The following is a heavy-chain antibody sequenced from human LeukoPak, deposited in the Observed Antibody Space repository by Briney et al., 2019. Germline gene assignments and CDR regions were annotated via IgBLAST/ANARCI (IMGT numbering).Heavy chain of an antibody. J-gene: IGHJ4*02. CDR3: ARDQGGYSSSPGEFDY. Sequence: PSQTLSVTCAISGDSVSSNSAAWNWIRQSPSRGLEWLGRTYYRSKWYNDYAVSVKSRITINPDTSKNQFSLQLNFVTPEDTAVYYCARDQGGYSSSPGEFDYWGQGTLVTVSS. V-gene: IGHV6-1*01. CDR2: TYYRSKWYN. D-gene: IGHD6-6*01. CDR1: GDSVSSNSAA.